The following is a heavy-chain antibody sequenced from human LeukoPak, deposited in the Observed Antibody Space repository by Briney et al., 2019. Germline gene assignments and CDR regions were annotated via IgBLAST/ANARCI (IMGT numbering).Heavy chain of an antibody. Sequence: PGGSLRLSCAASGFTFSSYGMHWVRQAPGTGLEWVAVIWYDGSNKYYADSVKGRFTISRDNSKNTLYLQMNSLRAEDTAVYYCARDGEVGRDIVVVVAHPPDYWGQGTLVTVSS. D-gene: IGHD2-15*01. V-gene: IGHV3-33*01. J-gene: IGHJ4*02. CDR2: IWYDGSNK. CDR1: GFTFSSYG. CDR3: ARDGEVGRDIVVVVAHPPDY.